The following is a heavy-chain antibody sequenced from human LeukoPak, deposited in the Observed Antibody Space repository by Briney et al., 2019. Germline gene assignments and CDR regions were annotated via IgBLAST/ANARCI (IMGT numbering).Heavy chain of an antibody. V-gene: IGHV3-7*01. CDR2: INQNGGEK. Sequence: GGSLRLSCVASRCTFSRDWMAWVRQSPERELEWVANINQNGGEKQYVDSVKGRFTISRDNAENSLYLEMNSLRPEDTAIYYCARDPYDSGGYGAFDLWGQGTVVAVSS. J-gene: IGHJ3*01. CDR1: RCTFSRDW. D-gene: IGHD3-22*01. CDR3: ARDPYDSGGYGAFDL.